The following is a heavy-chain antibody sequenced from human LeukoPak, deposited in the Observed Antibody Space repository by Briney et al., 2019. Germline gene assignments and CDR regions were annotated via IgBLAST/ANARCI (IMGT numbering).Heavy chain of an antibody. CDR1: GFTFSSYA. D-gene: IGHD2-21*01. V-gene: IGHV3-23*01. Sequence: GGSLRLSCAASGFTFSSYAVSWVRQAPGKGLEWVSAISGSGGSTYYADSVKGRFTISRDNSKNTLYLQMNSLRAEDTAVYYCAKFEVAHRSHYFDYWGQGTLVTVSS. CDR3: AKFEVAHRSHYFDY. J-gene: IGHJ4*02. CDR2: ISGSGGST.